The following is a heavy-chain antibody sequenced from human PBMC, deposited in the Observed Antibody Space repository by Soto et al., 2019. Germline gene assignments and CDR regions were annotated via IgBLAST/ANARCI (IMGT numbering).Heavy chain of an antibody. D-gene: IGHD3-22*01. V-gene: IGHV4-31*03. CDR1: GGSISSGGYY. CDR3: ARGPVVTLHQRNLRLEYYFDY. Sequence: SETLSLTCTVSGGSISSGGYYWSWIRQHPGKGLEWIGYIYYSGSTYYNPSLKSRVTISVDTSKNQFSLKLSSVTAADTAVYYCARGPVVTLHQRNLRLEYYFDYWGQGTLVTVSS. CDR2: IYYSGST. J-gene: IGHJ4*02.